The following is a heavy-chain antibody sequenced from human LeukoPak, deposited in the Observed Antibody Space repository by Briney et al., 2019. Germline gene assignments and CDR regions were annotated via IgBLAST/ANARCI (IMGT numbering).Heavy chain of an antibody. Sequence: AGGSLRLSCAASGFTFSNAWMSWVRQAPGKGLEWVGRIKSKTGGGTTDYAAPVKGRFTISRDDSKNTLYLQMNSLKTEDTAVYYCTTDQHYDYVWGSFREYYFDYWGQGTLVTVSS. CDR2: IKSKTGGGTT. V-gene: IGHV3-15*01. J-gene: IGHJ4*02. D-gene: IGHD3-16*02. CDR3: TTDQHYDYVWGSFREYYFDY. CDR1: GFTFSNAW.